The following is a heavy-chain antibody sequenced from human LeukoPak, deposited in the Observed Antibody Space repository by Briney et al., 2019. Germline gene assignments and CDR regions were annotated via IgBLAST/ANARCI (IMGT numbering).Heavy chain of an antibody. CDR2: INHSGST. J-gene: IGHJ4*02. D-gene: IGHD1-26*01. Sequence: PSETLSLTCAVYGGSFSGYYWSWIRQPPGKGLEWIGEINHSGSTNYNPSLKSRVTISVDTSKNQFSLKLSSVTAADTAVYYCARSGSGSYYGDYFDYWGQGTLVTVSS. CDR3: ARSGSGSYYGDYFDY. CDR1: GGSFSGYY. V-gene: IGHV4-34*01.